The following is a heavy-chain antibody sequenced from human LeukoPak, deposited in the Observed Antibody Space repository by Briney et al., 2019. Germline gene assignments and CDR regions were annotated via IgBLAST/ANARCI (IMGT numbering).Heavy chain of an antibody. Sequence: GGSLRLSCAASGFTVSSNYMSWVRQAPGKGLEWVSVIYSGGSTYYADSVKGRFTISRDNSKNTLYLQMNSLRAEDTAVYYCAREKGEMATSYYFDYWGQGTLVTVSS. CDR2: IYSGGST. CDR1: GFTVSSNY. J-gene: IGHJ4*02. CDR3: AREKGEMATSYYFDY. D-gene: IGHD5-24*01. V-gene: IGHV3-53*01.